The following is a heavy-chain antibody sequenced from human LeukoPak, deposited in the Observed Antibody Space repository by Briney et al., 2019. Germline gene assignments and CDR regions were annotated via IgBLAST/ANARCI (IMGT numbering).Heavy chain of an antibody. CDR1: GGSISSYY. J-gene: IGHJ3*02. V-gene: IGHV4-59*12. CDR2: IYYSGST. CDR3: ARVRRRELHDAFDI. D-gene: IGHD1-26*01. Sequence: PSETLSLTCTVSGGSISSYYWSWIRQPPGKGLEWIGYIYYSGSTNYNPSLKSRVTISVDTSKNQFSLKLSSVTAADTAVYYCARVRRRELHDAFDIWGQGTMVTVSS.